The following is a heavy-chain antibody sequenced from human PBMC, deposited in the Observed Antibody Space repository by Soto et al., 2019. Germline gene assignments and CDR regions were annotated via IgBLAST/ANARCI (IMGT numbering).Heavy chain of an antibody. J-gene: IGHJ3*02. CDR1: GFTFSSYW. V-gene: IGHV3-7*01. Sequence: GGSLRLSCAASGFTFSSYWMSWVRQAPGKGLEWVANIKQDGSEKYYVDSVKGRFTISRDNAKNSLYLQMNSLRAEDTAVYYCARAGDVLRYFDWLEVFRQRSDAFDIWGQGTMVTVSS. D-gene: IGHD3-9*01. CDR2: IKQDGSEK. CDR3: ARAGDVLRYFDWLEVFRQRSDAFDI.